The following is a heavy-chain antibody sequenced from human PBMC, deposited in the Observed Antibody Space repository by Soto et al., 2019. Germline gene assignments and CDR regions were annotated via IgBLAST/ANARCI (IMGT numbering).Heavy chain of an antibody. D-gene: IGHD3-22*01. CDR2: IFHTGIP. CDR1: GGSFSNNS. Sequence: QVQLQESGPGLVKPSETLSLSCFISGGSFSNNSWTWIRKPPGKGLEWIGYIFHTGIPNYNPSVKSRVTISIDKSRNLFSLNLTSVTAADTAVYYCARDRYFYDSRGYYRTLDSWGQGTLVTVSS. J-gene: IGHJ5*01. CDR3: ARDRYFYDSRGYYRTLDS. V-gene: IGHV4-59*01.